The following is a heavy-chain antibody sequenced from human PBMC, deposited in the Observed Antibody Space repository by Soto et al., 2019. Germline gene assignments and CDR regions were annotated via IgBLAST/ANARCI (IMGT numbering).Heavy chain of an antibody. CDR1: GGSISSGGYY. V-gene: IGHV4-31*03. D-gene: IGHD2-2*01. Sequence: KPSETLSLTCTVSGGSISSGGYYWSWIRQHPGKGLEWIGYIYYSGSTYYNPSLKSRVTISVDTSKNQFSLKLSSVTAADTAVYYCATDSLSCSSTSCYYYYYYGMDVWGQGTTVTVSS. CDR2: IYYSGST. J-gene: IGHJ6*02. CDR3: ATDSLSCSSTSCYYYYYYGMDV.